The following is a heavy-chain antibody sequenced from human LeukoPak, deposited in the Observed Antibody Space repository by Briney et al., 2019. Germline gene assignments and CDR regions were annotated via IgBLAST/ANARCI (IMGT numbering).Heavy chain of an antibody. CDR3: ARRRIAVAGTDYFDY. CDR2: IYYSGST. V-gene: IGHV4-39*01. Sequence: SETLSLTCTVSGGSISSSSYYWGWIRQPPGKGREWIASIYYSGSTYYNPSLKSRVTISVDTSKNQFSLKLSSVTAADTAVYYCARRRIAVAGTDYFDYWGQGTLVTVSS. D-gene: IGHD6-19*01. CDR1: GGSISSSSYY. J-gene: IGHJ4*02.